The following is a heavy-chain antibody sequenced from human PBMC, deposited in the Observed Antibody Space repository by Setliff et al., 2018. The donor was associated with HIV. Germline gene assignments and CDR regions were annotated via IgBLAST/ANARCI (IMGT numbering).Heavy chain of an antibody. CDR3: ARVRDYYDSGAQAFDI. V-gene: IGHV3-48*03. Sequence: PGGSLRLSCAASGFTFSSYEMDWFRQAPGKGLEWVSYITGSSDTIYYADSVKGRFTISRDTAKNSLYLQMNSLRAEDTAVYYCARVRDYYDSGAQAFDIWGQGTMVTVSS. J-gene: IGHJ3*02. D-gene: IGHD3-22*01. CDR2: ITGSSDTI. CDR1: GFTFSSYE.